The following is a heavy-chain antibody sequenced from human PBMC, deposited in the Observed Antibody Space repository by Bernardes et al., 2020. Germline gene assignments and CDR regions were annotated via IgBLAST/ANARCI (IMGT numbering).Heavy chain of an antibody. J-gene: IGHJ6*04. CDR1: GGSISSSNW. CDR3: AREGYYGSGSYYNLYYYYGMDV. CDR2: IYHSGST. V-gene: IGHV4-4*02. D-gene: IGHD3-10*01. Sequence: SETLSLTCAVSGGSISSSNWWSWVRQPPGKGLEWIGEIYHSGSTNYNPSLKSRVTISVDKSKNQFSLKLSSVTAADTAVYYCAREGYYGSGSYYNLYYYYGMDVWGKGTTVTVSS.